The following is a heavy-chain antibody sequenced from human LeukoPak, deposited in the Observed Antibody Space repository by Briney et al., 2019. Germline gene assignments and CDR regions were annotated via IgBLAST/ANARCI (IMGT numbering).Heavy chain of an antibody. CDR2: FDPEDGET. D-gene: IGHD3-16*02. CDR1: GYTLTELS. J-gene: IGHJ4*02. CDR3: ATVAVWGSYRPYYFDY. V-gene: IGHV1-24*01. Sequence: ASVTVSCKVSGYTLTELSMHWVRQAPGKGLEWMGGFDPEDGETIYAQKFQGRVTMTEDTSTDTAYMELSSLRSEDTAVYYCATVAVWGSYRPYYFDYWGQGTLVTVSS.